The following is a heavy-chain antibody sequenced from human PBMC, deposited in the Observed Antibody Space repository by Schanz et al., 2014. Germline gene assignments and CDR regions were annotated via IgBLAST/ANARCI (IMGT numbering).Heavy chain of an antibody. J-gene: IGHJ6*02. D-gene: IGHD4-4*01. V-gene: IGHV1-46*01. CDR3: ASALTTWGGMDV. CDR2: IHSTGGTT. Sequence: QVQWVQSGADVKKPGTAVKVSCKASEYTFTRHYMHWVRQAPGQGLEWMGIIHSTGGTTSHAQKFQVRVTMTRDTSTSTVYMELSSLRSEDTAVYYCASALTTWGGMDVWGQGTTVTGSS. CDR1: EYTFTRHY.